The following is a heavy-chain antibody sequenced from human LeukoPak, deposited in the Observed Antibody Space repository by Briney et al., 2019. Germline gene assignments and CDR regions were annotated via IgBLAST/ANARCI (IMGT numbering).Heavy chain of an antibody. J-gene: IGHJ4*02. CDR3: ARLVAAAGMLLDY. V-gene: IGHV4-39*01. D-gene: IGHD6-13*01. CDR1: GGSINSSSYY. CDR2: IFHSGST. Sequence: PSETLSLTCTVSGGSINSSSYYWGWIRQPPGKGLEWIGNIFHSGSTYYNPPLKSRVTISVDTSKNQFSLKLNSVTAADTAVYYCARLVAAAGMLLDYWGQGTQVTVSS.